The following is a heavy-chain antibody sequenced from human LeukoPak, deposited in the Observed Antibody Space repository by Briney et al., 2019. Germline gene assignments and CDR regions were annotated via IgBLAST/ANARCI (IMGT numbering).Heavy chain of an antibody. D-gene: IGHD3-16*02. J-gene: IGHJ5*02. Sequence: ASVKVSCKASGYTFTSYYMHWVRQAPGQGLEWMGIINPSGGSTSYAQKFQGRVTMTRDMSTSTVYMELSSLRSEDTAVYYCHSPGVIVHTGWFDPWGQGALVTVSS. CDR2: INPSGGST. CDR3: HSPGVIVHTGWFDP. V-gene: IGHV1-46*01. CDR1: GYTFTSYY.